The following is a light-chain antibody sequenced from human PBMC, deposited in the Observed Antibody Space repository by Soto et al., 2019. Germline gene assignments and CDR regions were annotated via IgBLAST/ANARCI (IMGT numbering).Light chain of an antibody. Sequence: DVQMTQSPSTLSASVGDRVTITCRASQSISSWLAWYQQKPGKAPKLLIYDASSLESGVPSRFSGSGSGTEFTLTISSLQPDDFATYSCQQYNSYWTFGQGTMV. CDR1: QSISSW. J-gene: IGKJ1*01. CDR2: DAS. V-gene: IGKV1-5*01. CDR3: QQYNSYWT.